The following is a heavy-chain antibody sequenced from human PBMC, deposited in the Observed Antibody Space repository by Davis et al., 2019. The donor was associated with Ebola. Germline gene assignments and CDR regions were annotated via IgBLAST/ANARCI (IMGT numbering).Heavy chain of an antibody. V-gene: IGHV5-51*01. J-gene: IGHJ3*02. CDR1: GYTFTRYW. Sequence: GESLKISCQASGYTFTRYWIVWVRQMPGKGLEWMGIIYTGDSDTRYSPSFRGQVTISADKSITTAYLQWTSLKASDTAMYYCATLRKTITGMDDAFDIWGQGTMVTVSS. CDR3: ATLRKTITGMDDAFDI. CDR2: IYTGDSDT. D-gene: IGHD1-20*01.